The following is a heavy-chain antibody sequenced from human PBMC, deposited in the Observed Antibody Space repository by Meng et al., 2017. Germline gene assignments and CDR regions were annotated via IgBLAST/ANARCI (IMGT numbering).Heavy chain of an antibody. V-gene: IGHV4-4*02. J-gene: IGHJ4*02. Sequence: GSLRLSCAVSGGSISSSNWWCWVRQPPGKGLEWIGEIYHSGSTNYNPSLKSRVTISVDKSKNQLSLKLSSETAADTAVYYCARAPGGYLFDYWGQGTLVTVSS. CDR3: ARAPGGYLFDY. D-gene: IGHD5-18*01. CDR2: IYHSGST. CDR1: GGSISSSNW.